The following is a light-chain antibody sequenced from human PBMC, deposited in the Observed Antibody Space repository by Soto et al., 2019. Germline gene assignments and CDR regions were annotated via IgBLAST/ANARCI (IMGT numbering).Light chain of an antibody. CDR3: SSYTTSSTYV. CDR2: DVS. V-gene: IGLV2-14*03. Sequence: QSVLTQPASVSGSPGQSITISCTGTSSVVGGYNYVSWYQQHPGKAPKLMIYDVSNRPSGVSNRFSGSKSGNTASLTISGLQAEDEADYYCSSYTTSSTYVFGTGPKVTVL. J-gene: IGLJ1*01. CDR1: SSVVGGYNY.